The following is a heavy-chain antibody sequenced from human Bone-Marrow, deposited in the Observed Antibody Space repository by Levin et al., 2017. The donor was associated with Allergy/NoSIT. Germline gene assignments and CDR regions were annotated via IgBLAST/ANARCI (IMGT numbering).Heavy chain of an antibody. CDR2: IGGSGTSI. CDR1: GFTFSDYY. D-gene: IGHD1-20*01. J-gene: IGHJ4*02. V-gene: IGHV3-11*01. CDR3: ARDGGALNGTPPGYLDY. Sequence: GESLKISCAASGFTFSDYYMSWIRQAPGKGPEWLSFIGGSGTSIYYADSVKGRFTISRDNAKHSLYLQMDSLRAGDTAIYYCARDGGALNGTPPGYLDYRGQGTRVTV.